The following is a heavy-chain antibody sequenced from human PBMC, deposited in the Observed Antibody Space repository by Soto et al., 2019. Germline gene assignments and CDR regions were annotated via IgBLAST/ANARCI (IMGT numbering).Heavy chain of an antibody. CDR1: GFTFSSYA. CDR3: ARIRNGDFLDY. Sequence: GGSLRLSCAASGFTFSSYAMHWVRQAPGKGLEWVAVRSYDGSNKYYADSVKGRFTISRDNSKNTLYLQMNSLRAEDTAVYYCARIRNGDFLDYWGQGTLVTVSS. D-gene: IGHD4-17*01. J-gene: IGHJ4*02. CDR2: RSYDGSNK. V-gene: IGHV3-30-3*01.